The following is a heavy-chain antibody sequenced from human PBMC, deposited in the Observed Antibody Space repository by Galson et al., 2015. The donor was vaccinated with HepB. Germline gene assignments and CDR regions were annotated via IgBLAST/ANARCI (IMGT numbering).Heavy chain of an antibody. CDR2: ISAYNGNT. CDR1: GYTFTTYG. CDR3: ARGGVATIGGPTSDY. V-gene: IGHV1-18*01. J-gene: IGHJ4*02. D-gene: IGHD5-24*01. Sequence: SVKVSCKASGYTFTTYGVSWVRQAPGQGLEWMGRISAYNGNTDYAPRLQGRVTMTTDTSTSTAYMELRSLRSDDTAIYYCARGGVATIGGPTSDYWGQGTLVTVSS.